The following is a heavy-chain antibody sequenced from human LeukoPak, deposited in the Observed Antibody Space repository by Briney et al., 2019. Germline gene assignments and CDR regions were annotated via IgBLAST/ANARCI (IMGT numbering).Heavy chain of an antibody. CDR1: GGSISSYY. D-gene: IGHD3-10*01. CDR3: ARGGVRGYISWIGY. J-gene: IGHJ4*02. CDR2: IYYSGGT. V-gene: IGHV4-59*01. Sequence: SETLSLTCTVSGGSISSYYWSWIRQPPGKGLEWIGYIYYSGGTNYNPSLKSRVTISVDTSKNQFSLKLSSVTAADTAVYYCARGGVRGYISWIGYWGQGTLVTVPS.